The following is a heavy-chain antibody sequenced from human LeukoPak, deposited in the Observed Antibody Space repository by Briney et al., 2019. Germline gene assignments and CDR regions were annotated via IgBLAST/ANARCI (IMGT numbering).Heavy chain of an antibody. CDR1: GFSLRTRGMR. D-gene: IGHD2-21*02. CDR2: IDWDDDK. Sequence: SGPTLVKPAQTLTLTCTFSGFSLRTRGMRVSWIRQPPGKALEWLARIDWDDDKFYSTSLKTRLTISKDTSNNQVVLTMTNMDPVDTATYYCARVRCGGDCYPDYWGQGTLVTVSS. V-gene: IGHV2-70*04. J-gene: IGHJ4*02. CDR3: ARVRCGGDCYPDY.